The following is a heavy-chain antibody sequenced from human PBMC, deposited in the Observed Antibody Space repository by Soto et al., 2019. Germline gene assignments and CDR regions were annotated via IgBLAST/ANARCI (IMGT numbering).Heavy chain of an antibody. Sequence: DVRLLESGGGLVQPGGSLRLSCAASGFTFSSYSMSWVRQAPGKGLEWVSTTGTSASTYYGDSVRGRFTISRDNSRNTLYLQMNSLRAEDTAVYYCADLSRYCTSSNCDWGQGTLVTVSS. V-gene: IGHV3-23*01. J-gene: IGHJ4*02. CDR2: TGTSAST. CDR1: GFTFSSYS. D-gene: IGHD2-2*01. CDR3: ADLSRYCTSSNCD.